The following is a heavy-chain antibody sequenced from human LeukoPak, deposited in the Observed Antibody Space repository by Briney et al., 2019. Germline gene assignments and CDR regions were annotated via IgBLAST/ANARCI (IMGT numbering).Heavy chain of an antibody. Sequence: SVKVSCKASGGTFSNYAISWVRQAPGQGLEWMGGIIPIFGTANYAQKFQGRVTITADESTSTAYMELSSLRSEDTAVYYCARETTVVTPFAFDIWGQGTMVTVSS. D-gene: IGHD4-23*01. J-gene: IGHJ3*02. V-gene: IGHV1-69*01. CDR2: IIPIFGTA. CDR3: ARETTVVTPFAFDI. CDR1: GGTFSNYA.